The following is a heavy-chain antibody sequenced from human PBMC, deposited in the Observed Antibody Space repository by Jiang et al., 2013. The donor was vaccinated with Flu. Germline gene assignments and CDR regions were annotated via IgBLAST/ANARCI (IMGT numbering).Heavy chain of an antibody. J-gene: IGHJ4*02. Sequence: SISSSSSYIYYADSVKGRFTISRDNAKNSLYLQMNSLRAEDTAVYYCASHGNYHKFDYWGQGTLVTVSS. V-gene: IGHV3-21*01. CDR2: ISSSSSYI. D-gene: IGHD4-17*01. CDR3: ASHGNYHKFDY.